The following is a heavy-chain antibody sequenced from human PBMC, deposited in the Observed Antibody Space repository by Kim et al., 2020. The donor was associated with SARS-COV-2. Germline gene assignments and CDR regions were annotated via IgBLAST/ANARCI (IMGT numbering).Heavy chain of an antibody. V-gene: IGHV3-74*01. J-gene: IGHJ4*02. Sequence: ADSVKGRFTISRDNAKNTLYLQMNRLRAEDTAVYYCARDSGGITMVRGVWGQGTLVTVSS. D-gene: IGHD3-10*01. CDR3: ARDSGGITMVRGV.